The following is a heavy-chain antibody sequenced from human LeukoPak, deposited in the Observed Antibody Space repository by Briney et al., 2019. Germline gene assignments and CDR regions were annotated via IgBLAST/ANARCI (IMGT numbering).Heavy chain of an antibody. V-gene: IGHV4-61*01. J-gene: IGHJ2*01. D-gene: IGHD6-6*01. Sequence: KSSETLSLTCTVSGGSGRYYSFSRYCWSWIRQSPGKGLEWIGYIYYSGSTNYNPSLKSRVTISVDTSKTQFSLKLSSVTAADTAVYYCARGVKIEYSSSSRNWYFDLWGRGTLVTVSS. CDR1: GGSGRYYSFSRYC. CDR2: IYYSGST. CDR3: ARGVKIEYSSSSRNWYFDL.